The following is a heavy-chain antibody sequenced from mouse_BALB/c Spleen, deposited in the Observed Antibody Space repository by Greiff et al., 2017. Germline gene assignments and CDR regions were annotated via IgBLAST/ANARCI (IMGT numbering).Heavy chain of an antibody. D-gene: IGHD2-3*01. CDR1: GYAFTNYW. V-gene: IGHV1-63*01. CDR2: IYPGSGNT. J-gene: IGHJ4*01. CDR3: ARGEWLLRGAMDY. Sequence: QVQLQQSGAELVRPGTSVKISCKASGYAFTNYWLGWVKQRPGHGLEWIGDIYPGSGNTYYNEKFKGKATLTADKSSSTAYMQLSSLTSEDSAVYFCARGEWLLRGAMDYWGQGTSVTVSS.